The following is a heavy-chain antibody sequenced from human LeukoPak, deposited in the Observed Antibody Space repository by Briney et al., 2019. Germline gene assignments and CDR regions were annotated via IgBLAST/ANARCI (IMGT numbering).Heavy chain of an antibody. V-gene: IGHV4-34*01. D-gene: IGHD3-22*01. CDR3: ARLGRGYYYDSSGRITGEGFDY. CDR1: GGSFSGYY. Sequence: ASETLSLTCAVYGGSFSGYYWSWIRQPPGKGLEWTGEINHSGSTNYNPSLKSRVTISVDTSKNQFSLKLSSVTAADTAVYYCARLGRGYYYDSSGRITGEGFDYWGQGTLVTVSS. J-gene: IGHJ4*02. CDR2: INHSGST.